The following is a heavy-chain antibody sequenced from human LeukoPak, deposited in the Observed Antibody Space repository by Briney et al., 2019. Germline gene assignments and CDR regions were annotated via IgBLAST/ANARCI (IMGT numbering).Heavy chain of an antibody. J-gene: IGHJ4*01. V-gene: IGHV3-30*18. CDR2: ISYDGTNE. CDR1: GFIFSGSV. D-gene: IGHD2-15*01. CDR3: AKDSGGSVLEH. Sequence: GGSLRLACAASGFIFSGSVMHWVRQAPGKGLEWVAIISYDGTNENYGDSVKGRFTISRDNSKSTLYLHMNGLRHDDTAVYYCAKDSGGSVLEHWGHGSLVIVSS.